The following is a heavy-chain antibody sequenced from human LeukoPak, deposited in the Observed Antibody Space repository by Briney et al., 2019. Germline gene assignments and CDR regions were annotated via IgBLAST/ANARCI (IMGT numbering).Heavy chain of an antibody. Sequence: ASVKVSCKVSGYTLTELSMHWVRQAPGQGLEWMGWINPNSGGTNYAQKFQGRVTMTRDTSISTAYMELSRLRSDDTAVYYCARSRAVGATGGGDFDYWGQGTLVTVSS. V-gene: IGHV1-2*02. CDR3: ARSRAVGATGGGDFDY. CDR1: GYTLTELS. CDR2: INPNSGGT. J-gene: IGHJ4*02. D-gene: IGHD1-26*01.